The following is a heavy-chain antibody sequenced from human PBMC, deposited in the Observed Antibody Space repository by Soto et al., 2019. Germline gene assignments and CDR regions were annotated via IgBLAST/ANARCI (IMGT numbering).Heavy chain of an antibody. CDR3: ARGDHFDSSDPFDP. V-gene: IGHV4-59*01. CDR1: GGSMSSYY. J-gene: IGHJ5*02. CDR2: IYYSGYT. D-gene: IGHD3-22*01. Sequence: SETLSLTCTVSGGSMSSYYWYWLRQPPGKGLECIGYIYYSGYTNYSPSLKSRVTMSVDTSKNHFSLKLSAVTAADTAVYYCARGDHFDSSDPFDPWGQGTLVTVSS.